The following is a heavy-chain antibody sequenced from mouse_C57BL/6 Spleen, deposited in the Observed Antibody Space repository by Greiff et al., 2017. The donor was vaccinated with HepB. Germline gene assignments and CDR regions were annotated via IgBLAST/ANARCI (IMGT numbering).Heavy chain of an antibody. CDR3: ARWATVVATELDYFDY. D-gene: IGHD1-1*01. CDR1: GYTFTSYG. Sequence: VQLQQSGAELARPGASVKLSCKASGYTFTSYGISWVKQRTGQGLEWIGEIYPRSGNTYYNEKFKGKATLTADKSSSTAYMELRSLTSEDSAVYFCARWATVVATELDYFDYWGQGTTLTVSS. J-gene: IGHJ2*01. CDR2: IYPRSGNT. V-gene: IGHV1-81*01.